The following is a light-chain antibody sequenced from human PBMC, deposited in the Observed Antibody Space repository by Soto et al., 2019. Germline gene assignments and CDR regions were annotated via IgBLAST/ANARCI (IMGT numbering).Light chain of an antibody. CDR3: QQYFTTPIT. Sequence: DIVMTQSPLSLSVTPGEAASISCRCSQSLLHRNGNNYLDWYLQKPGQSPQLLISLASNRASGVPDRFSGSGSGTDFTLHISRVEAEDVGVYYCQQYFTTPITFGQGSRLEIK. J-gene: IGKJ5*01. CDR2: LAS. V-gene: IGKV2-28*01. CDR1: QSLLHRNGNNY.